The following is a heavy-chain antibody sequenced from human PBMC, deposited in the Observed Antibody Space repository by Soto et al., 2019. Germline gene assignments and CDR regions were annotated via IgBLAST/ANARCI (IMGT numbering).Heavy chain of an antibody. CDR1: GYTFIKYG. CDR3: ARGGYYDNVWGKLSHYGLDK. D-gene: IGHD3-16*01. J-gene: IGHJ6*02. V-gene: IGHV1-18*01. Sequence: QVQLAQSPAEVKKPGASVRVSCKASGYTFIKYGIAWVRQAPGQGLEWMGWISPYDDKTIYAQTFQGRVTLTADRSTRTAYLAPGSLKSNDPAVYYCARGGYYDNVWGKLSHYGLDKWGQGTPVTVSS. CDR2: ISPYDDKT.